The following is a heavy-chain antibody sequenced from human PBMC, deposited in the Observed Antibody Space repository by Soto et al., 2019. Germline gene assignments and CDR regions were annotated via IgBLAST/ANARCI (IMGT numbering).Heavy chain of an antibody. CDR1: GFTFSSYA. D-gene: IGHD5-12*01. J-gene: IGHJ6*02. CDR2: ISGSGGST. V-gene: IGHV3-23*01. CDR3: AKALDRDSGYDRRGYYYDYGMDV. Sequence: PGGSLRLSCAASGFTFSSYAMSWVRQAPGKGLEWVSAISGSGGSTYYADSVKGRFTISRDNSKNTLYLQLNSLRAEDTAVYYCAKALDRDSGYDRRGYYYDYGMDVWGQGTTVTVSS.